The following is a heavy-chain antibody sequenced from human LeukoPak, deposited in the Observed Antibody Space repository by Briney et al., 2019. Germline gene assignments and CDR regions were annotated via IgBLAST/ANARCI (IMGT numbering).Heavy chain of an antibody. D-gene: IGHD6-19*01. Sequence: PGGSLTLSCAASGFTFSSYSMNWVRQAPGKGLEWVSPISSSSSYIYYADSVKGRFTISRDNAKNSLYLQMNSLRAEDTAVYYCARSQWLGDWFDPWGQGTLVTVSS. CDR2: ISSSSSYI. J-gene: IGHJ5*02. V-gene: IGHV3-21*01. CDR3: ARSQWLGDWFDP. CDR1: GFTFSSYS.